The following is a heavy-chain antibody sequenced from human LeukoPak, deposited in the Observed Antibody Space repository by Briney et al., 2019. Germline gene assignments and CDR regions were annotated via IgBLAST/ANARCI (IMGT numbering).Heavy chain of an antibody. Sequence: ASVKVSCNASGYTFTGYGISWVRQAPGQGLEWMGWISGYNGNTKNAQKLQGRVTMTTDTSTSTAYMELRSLRSDDTAVYYCARDRVVAATPWFDPWGQGTLVTVSS. CDR3: ARDRVVAATPWFDP. D-gene: IGHD2-15*01. J-gene: IGHJ5*02. CDR2: ISGYNGNT. V-gene: IGHV1-18*01. CDR1: GYTFTGYG.